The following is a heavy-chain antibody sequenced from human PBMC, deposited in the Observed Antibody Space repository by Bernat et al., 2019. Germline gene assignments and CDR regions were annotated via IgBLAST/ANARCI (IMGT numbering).Heavy chain of an antibody. J-gene: IGHJ4*02. CDR1: GFTFSSYG. CDR3: AKERVGYYYDSSGYWTEDY. V-gene: IGHV3-30*18. CDR2: ISYDGSNK. D-gene: IGHD3-22*01. Sequence: QVQLVESGGGVVQPGRSLRLSCAASGFTFSSYGMHWVRQAPGKGLEWVAVISYDGSNKYYADSVKGRFTISRDNSKNTLYLQMNSLRAEDTAVYYCAKERVGYYYDSSGYWTEDYWGQGTLVTVSS.